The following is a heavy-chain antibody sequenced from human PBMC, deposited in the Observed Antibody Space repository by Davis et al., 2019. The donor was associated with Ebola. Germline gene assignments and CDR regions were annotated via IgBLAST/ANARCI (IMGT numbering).Heavy chain of an antibody. Sequence: PGGSLRLSCAASGFTFSSYSMNWVRQAPGKGLEWVSSISSSSSYIYYADSVKGRFTISRDNAKNSLYLQMNSLRAEDTAVYYCARVGGDIVVVPAAIGYYYYGMDVWGQGTTVTVSS. D-gene: IGHD2-2*01. CDR1: GFTFSSYS. J-gene: IGHJ6*02. CDR3: ARVGGDIVVVPAAIGYYYYGMDV. V-gene: IGHV3-21*01. CDR2: ISSSSSYI.